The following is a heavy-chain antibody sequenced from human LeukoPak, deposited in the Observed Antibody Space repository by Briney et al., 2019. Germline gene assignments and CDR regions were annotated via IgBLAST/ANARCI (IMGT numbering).Heavy chain of an antibody. V-gene: IGHV4-61*02. CDR3: ARERSTPYYYGSGTPDY. CDR2: IYTSGST. J-gene: IGHJ4*02. D-gene: IGHD3-10*01. Sequence: SQTLSLTCTVSSGSISSGSYYWSWIRQPAGKGLEWIGRIYTSGSTYYNPSLKSRVTISVDTSKNQFSLKLSSVTAADTAVYYCARERSTPYYYGSGTPDYWGQGTLVTVSS. CDR1: SGSISSGSYY.